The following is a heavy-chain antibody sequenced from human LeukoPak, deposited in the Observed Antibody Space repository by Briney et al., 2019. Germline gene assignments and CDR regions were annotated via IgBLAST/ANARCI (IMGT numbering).Heavy chain of an antibody. Sequence: PSETLSLTCAVSGYSISSSNWWGWIRPPPGKGLERIGYIYYSGSTYYNPSLKSRVTMSVDTSKSQFSLKLSSVTAVDTAVYYCARSSHHSRDAFDIWGQGTMVTVSS. CDR3: ARSSHHSRDAFDI. CDR2: IYYSGST. V-gene: IGHV4-28*01. J-gene: IGHJ3*02. D-gene: IGHD4-4*01. CDR1: GYSISSSNW.